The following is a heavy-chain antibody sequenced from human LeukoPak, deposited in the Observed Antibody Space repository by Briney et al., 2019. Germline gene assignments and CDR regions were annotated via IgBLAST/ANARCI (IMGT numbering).Heavy chain of an antibody. CDR1: GGTFSSYA. Sequence: ASVKVSCKASGGTFSSYAISWVRQAPGQGLEWLGWISTYGDNIKYAQSLQGRLTLTIDTSTSTAYMELRSLTSDDTAVYYCARETYSNILTGTDYWGPGTLVTVSS. CDR2: ISTYGDNI. J-gene: IGHJ4*02. D-gene: IGHD3-9*01. CDR3: ARETYSNILTGTDY. V-gene: IGHV1-18*01.